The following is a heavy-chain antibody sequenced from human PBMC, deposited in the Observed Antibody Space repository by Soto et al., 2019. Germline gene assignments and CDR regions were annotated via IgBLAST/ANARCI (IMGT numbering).Heavy chain of an antibody. Sequence: QVQLVESGGGVVQPGRSLRLSCAASGFTFSSYGMHWVRQAPGKGLEWVAVISYDGSNKYYADSVKGRFTISRDNSKNTLYLQVHSLRAEDTAVYYCAKDRGAMVDYFDYWGQGTLVTVSS. J-gene: IGHJ4*02. CDR2: ISYDGSNK. CDR1: GFTFSSYG. V-gene: IGHV3-30*18. CDR3: AKDRGAMVDYFDY. D-gene: IGHD5-18*01.